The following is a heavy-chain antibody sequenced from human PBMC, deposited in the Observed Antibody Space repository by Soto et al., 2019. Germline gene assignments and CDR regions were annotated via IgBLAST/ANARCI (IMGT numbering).Heavy chain of an antibody. D-gene: IGHD6-13*01. CDR3: ARVLVISPKRSRRYAFDV. CDR1: GFAFSNYA. V-gene: IGHV3-23*01. CDR2: ISGSAVNT. J-gene: IGHJ3*01. Sequence: DVQLLDSGGDLVQPGGSLRLSCAASGFAFSNYAMSWVRHAPGKGLEWVSAISGSAVNTDYADSVEGRFTISRDNYKNTLYLQMTGLRAEDTALYSCARVLVISPKRSRRYAFDVWGLGTVVTVSS.